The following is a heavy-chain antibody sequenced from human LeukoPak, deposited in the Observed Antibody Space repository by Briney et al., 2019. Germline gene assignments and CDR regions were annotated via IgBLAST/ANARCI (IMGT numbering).Heavy chain of an antibody. CDR3: TRDEYCSGGSCYSDS. J-gene: IGHJ4*02. V-gene: IGHV3-23*01. CDR1: GFTFSSYA. D-gene: IGHD2-15*01. Sequence: PGGSLRLSCAASGFTFSSYAMSWVRQAPGKGLEWVSAISGSGGSTYYADSVQDRFTISRDISKNTLYLQMYRLRAEDTAVYFCTRDEYCSGGSCYSDSWGQGTLVTVSS. CDR2: ISGSGGST.